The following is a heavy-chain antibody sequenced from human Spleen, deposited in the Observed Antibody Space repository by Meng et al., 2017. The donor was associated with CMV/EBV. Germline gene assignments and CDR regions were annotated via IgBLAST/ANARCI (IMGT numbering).Heavy chain of an antibody. V-gene: IGHV3-74*01. CDR3: ARRGYSSSSEGMDV. D-gene: IGHD6-6*01. CDR1: GFTFSSYW. Sequence: GESLKISCTASGFTFSSYWMHWVRQAPGKGLVWVSRSNNDGTITTYADSAQGRFTISRDNAKNTLYLQMNSLRAEDTAVYYCARRGYSSSSEGMDVWGQGTTVTVSS. J-gene: IGHJ6*02. CDR2: SNNDGTIT.